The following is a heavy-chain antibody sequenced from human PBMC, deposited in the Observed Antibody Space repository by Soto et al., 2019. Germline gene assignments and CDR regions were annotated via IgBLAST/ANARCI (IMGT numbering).Heavy chain of an antibody. Sequence: EVQLLESGGGLVQPGGSLRLSCAASGFTFSSYAMSWVRQAPGKGLEWVSSITGSAGSTYYADSVKGRFTISRDNSKNTLYLQMNSLRAEDTAVYYCAKDRNRWLRFDLGYWGQGTLLTVSS. CDR3: AKDRNRWLRFDLGY. CDR2: ITGSAGST. V-gene: IGHV3-23*01. D-gene: IGHD5-12*01. CDR1: GFTFSSYA. J-gene: IGHJ4*02.